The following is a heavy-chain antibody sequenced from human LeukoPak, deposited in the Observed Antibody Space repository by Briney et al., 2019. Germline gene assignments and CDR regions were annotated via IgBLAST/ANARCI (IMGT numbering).Heavy chain of an antibody. V-gene: IGHV3-23*01. J-gene: IGHJ4*02. D-gene: IGHD3-10*01. Sequence: GGSLRLSCVTSGFTFSSSALSWVRQAPGKGLEWVSSISDAGSSTYYAGSVKGRFTISRDNSKNTLYLQINSLRADDTAVYYCAKDQDPHSYGSGSYAPFDYWGQGTLVTVSS. CDR3: AKDQDPHSYGSGSYAPFDY. CDR1: GFTFSSSA. CDR2: ISDAGSST.